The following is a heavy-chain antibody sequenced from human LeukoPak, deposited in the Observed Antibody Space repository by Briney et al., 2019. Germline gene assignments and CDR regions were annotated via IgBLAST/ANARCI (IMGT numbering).Heavy chain of an antibody. V-gene: IGHV3-23*01. CDR2: ISGSGGST. CDR1: GFTFSSYA. D-gene: IGHD2-2*03. J-gene: IGHJ3*02. CDR3: AKVGYCSSTSCSQWAFDI. Sequence: PGESLKISCAASGFTFSSYAMSWVRQAPGKGLEWVSAISGSGGSTYYADSVKGRFTISRDNSKNTLYPQMNSLRAEDTAVYYCAKVGYCSSTSCSQWAFDIWGQGTMVTVSS.